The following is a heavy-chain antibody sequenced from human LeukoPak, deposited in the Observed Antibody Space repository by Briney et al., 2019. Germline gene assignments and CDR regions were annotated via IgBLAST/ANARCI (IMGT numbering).Heavy chain of an antibody. D-gene: IGHD4-23*01. J-gene: IGHJ6*03. V-gene: IGHV4-34*01. CDR3: ARRTTVVTRAYYMDV. CDR2: INHSGST. CDR1: GGSFSGYY. Sequence: SETLSLTCAVYGGSFSGYYWSWIRQPPGKGLEWIGEINHSGSTNYNPSLKSRVTISVDTSKNQFSLKLSPVTAADTAVYYCARRTTVVTRAYYMDVWGKGTTVTVSS.